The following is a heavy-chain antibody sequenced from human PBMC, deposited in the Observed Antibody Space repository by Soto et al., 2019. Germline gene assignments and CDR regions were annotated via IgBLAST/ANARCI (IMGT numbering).Heavy chain of an antibody. V-gene: IGHV1-69*13. CDR1: GCTFSSYA. CDR3: ARCYSGYSYAGGSSYGMDV. J-gene: IGHJ6*02. Sequence: SVKVSCKASGCTFSSYAISWGRQAPGQGLEWMGGIIPIFGTANYAQKFQGRVTITADESTSTAYMELSSLRSEDTAVYYCARCYSGYSYAGGSSYGMDVWGQGTTVTVSS. D-gene: IGHD5-18*01. CDR2: IIPIFGTA.